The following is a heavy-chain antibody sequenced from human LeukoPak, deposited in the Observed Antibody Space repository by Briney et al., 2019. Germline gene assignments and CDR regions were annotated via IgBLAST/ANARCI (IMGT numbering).Heavy chain of an antibody. J-gene: IGHJ4*02. CDR3: AREMATIGYYSDY. CDR2: IYPGDSDT. D-gene: IGHD5-24*01. Sequence: GESLKISCNGSGYSFTSYWIGWVRQMPGKGLEWMGIIYPGDSDTRYSPSFQGQVTISADKSISTAYLQWSSLKASDTAMYYCAREMATIGYYSDYWGQGTLVTVSS. V-gene: IGHV5-51*01. CDR1: GYSFTSYW.